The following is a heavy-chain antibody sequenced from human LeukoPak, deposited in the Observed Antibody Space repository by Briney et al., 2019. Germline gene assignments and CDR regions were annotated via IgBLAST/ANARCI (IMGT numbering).Heavy chain of an antibody. Sequence: SETLSLTCTVSGGSISSSSYYWGWIRQPPGKGLEWIGEINHSGSTNYNPSLKSRVTISVDTSKNQFSLKLSSVTAADTAVYYCARQSPNYDFWSGYFSRAFDIWGQGTMVTVSS. CDR3: ARQSPNYDFWSGYFSRAFDI. J-gene: IGHJ3*02. CDR1: GGSISSSSYY. D-gene: IGHD3-3*01. V-gene: IGHV4-39*01. CDR2: INHSGST.